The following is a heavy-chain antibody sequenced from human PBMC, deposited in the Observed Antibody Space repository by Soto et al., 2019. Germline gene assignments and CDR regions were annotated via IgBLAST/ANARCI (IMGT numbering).Heavy chain of an antibody. CDR1: GGSISSGDYY. CDR2: IYYSGST. Sequence: SETLSLTCTVSGGSISSGDYYWSWIRQPPGKGLEWIGYIYYSGSTYYNPSLKSRVTISVDTSKNQFSLKLSSVTAADTAVYYCARVSDTAMVIDYWGQGTLVTVS. D-gene: IGHD5-18*01. V-gene: IGHV4-30-4*01. CDR3: ARVSDTAMVIDY. J-gene: IGHJ4*02.